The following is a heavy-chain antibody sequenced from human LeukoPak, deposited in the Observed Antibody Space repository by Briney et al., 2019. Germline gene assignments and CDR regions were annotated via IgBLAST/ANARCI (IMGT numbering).Heavy chain of an antibody. V-gene: IGHV4-59*08. CDR1: GVSISNYY. CDR2: IFNTGST. CDR3: ARQSRYYYMDV. J-gene: IGHJ6*03. Sequence: SETLTLTCKVSGVSISNYYWTWIRQPPGKALEWIGYIFNTGSTNYNPSLKSRATISLDTSQNQVSLELKSVTAADTAVYYCARQSRYYYMDVWGRGTTVTVSS.